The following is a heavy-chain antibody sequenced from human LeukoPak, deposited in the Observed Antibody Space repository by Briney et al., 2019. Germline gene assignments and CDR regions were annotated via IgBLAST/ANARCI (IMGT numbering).Heavy chain of an antibody. CDR3: STDYYGSGRPGFGY. D-gene: IGHD3-10*01. CDR2: IKSKTDGGTI. V-gene: IGHV3-15*07. J-gene: IGHJ4*02. Sequence: GGSLRLSCAASGFTFSKAWMNWVRQAPGKGLEWVGRIKSKTDGGTIDHAAPVKGRFTISRDDSKNMMYLQMNSLKTEDIAVYYCSTDYYGSGRPGFGYWGQGSLVTVSS. CDR1: GFTFSKAW.